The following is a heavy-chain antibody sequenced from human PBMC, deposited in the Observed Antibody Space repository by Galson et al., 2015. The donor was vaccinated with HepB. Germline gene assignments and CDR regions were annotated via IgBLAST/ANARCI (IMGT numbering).Heavy chain of an antibody. Sequence: SLRLSCAASGFTFSSYAMHWVRQAPGKGLEWVAVISYDGSNKYYADSVKGRFTISRDNSKNTLYLQMNSLRAEDTAVYYCARGAAVADYYFDYWGQGTLVTVSS. V-gene: IGHV3-30-3*01. CDR1: GFTFSSYA. CDR3: ARGAAVADYYFDY. CDR2: ISYDGSNK. J-gene: IGHJ4*02. D-gene: IGHD6-19*01.